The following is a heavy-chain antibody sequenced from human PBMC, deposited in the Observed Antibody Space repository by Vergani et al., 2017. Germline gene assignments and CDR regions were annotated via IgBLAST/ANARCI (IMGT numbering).Heavy chain of an antibody. V-gene: IGHV4-34*01. CDR3: ARSGYSYGR. CDR2: INHSGSN. Sequence: QVQLQQWGAGLLKPSETLSLTCAVYGGSFSGYYWSWIRQPPGKGLEWIGEINHSGSNNYNPSRKSLVTISVDTSKNKFSLKLSSVTAADTAVYYCARSGYSYGRWGQGTLVTVSS. D-gene: IGHD5-18*01. J-gene: IGHJ4*02. CDR1: GGSFSGYY.